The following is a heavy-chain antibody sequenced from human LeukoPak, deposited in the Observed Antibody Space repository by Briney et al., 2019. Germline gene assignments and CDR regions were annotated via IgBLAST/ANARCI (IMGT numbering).Heavy chain of an antibody. Sequence: GGSLRLSCAASGFTVSSNYMSWVRQAPGKGLEWVSVIYSGGSTYYADSVKGRFTNSRDNSKNTLYLQMNSLKAEDTAVYYCARDPDGYRQGHHFDYWGQGTLVTVSS. J-gene: IGHJ4*02. CDR2: IYSGGST. V-gene: IGHV3-66*01. D-gene: IGHD5-18*01. CDR3: ARDPDGYRQGHHFDY. CDR1: GFTVSSNY.